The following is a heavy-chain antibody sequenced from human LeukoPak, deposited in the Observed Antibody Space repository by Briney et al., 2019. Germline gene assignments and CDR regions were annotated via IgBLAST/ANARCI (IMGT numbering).Heavy chain of an antibody. CDR3: ATTPSTDCSSTSCYGFDY. J-gene: IGHJ4*02. V-gene: IGHV1-69*04. D-gene: IGHD2-2*01. CDR1: GGTFSSYA. Sequence: SVKISCKASGGTFSSYAIIWVRQAPGQGLEWMGRIIPILGIANYAQKFQGRVTITADKSTSTAYMELSSLRSEDTAVYYCATTPSTDCSSTSCYGFDYWGQGTLVTVSS. CDR2: IIPILGIA.